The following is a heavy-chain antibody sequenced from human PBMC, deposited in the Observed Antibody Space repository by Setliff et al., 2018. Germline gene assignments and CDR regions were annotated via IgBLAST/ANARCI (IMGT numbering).Heavy chain of an antibody. J-gene: IGHJ4*02. CDR3: ARINFYVSSGYYYAPDY. Sequence: GASVKVSCKASGDIFRSYGINWMRQAPGQGFEWMGWISAYNDNTKSAQKFLGRVTVTTDTSTGKAYMELGSLTSDDTAIYYCARINFYVSSGYYYAPDYWGPGTLVTVSS. CDR1: GDIFRSYG. V-gene: IGHV1-18*04. D-gene: IGHD3-22*01. CDR2: ISAYNDNT.